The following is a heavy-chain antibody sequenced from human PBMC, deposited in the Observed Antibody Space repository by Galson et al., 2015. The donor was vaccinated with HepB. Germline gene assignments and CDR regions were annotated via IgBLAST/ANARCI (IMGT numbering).Heavy chain of an antibody. CDR3: IRLPLGLDLDHYYYSMDV. CDR1: GGSISSGNYY. Sequence: SETLSLTCTVSGGSISSGNYYWGWIRQPPGRGLEWIGNFFYTGSTYCNPSLKSRVTISADTSKNQISLQLKSVSAADTAKYYCIRLPLGLDLDHYYYSMDVWGQGTSVTVSS. CDR2: FFYTGST. V-gene: IGHV4-39*01. D-gene: IGHD3/OR15-3a*01. J-gene: IGHJ6*02.